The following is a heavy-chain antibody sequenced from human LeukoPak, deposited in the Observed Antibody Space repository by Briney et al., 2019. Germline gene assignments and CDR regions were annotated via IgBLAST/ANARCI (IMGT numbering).Heavy chain of an antibody. CDR2: FSLGETT. Sequence: SETLSLTCSVSGASITTYSWNWLRQSPGKGLEWIGYFSLGETTSYTSSLKSRVTISRDTSKNQVSLKLTSVTAADTAVYYCARWDELDWAIGTWGPGTLVTVSS. V-gene: IGHV4-59*08. J-gene: IGHJ5*02. CDR3: ARWDELDWAIGT. D-gene: IGHD2-21*01. CDR1: GASITTYS.